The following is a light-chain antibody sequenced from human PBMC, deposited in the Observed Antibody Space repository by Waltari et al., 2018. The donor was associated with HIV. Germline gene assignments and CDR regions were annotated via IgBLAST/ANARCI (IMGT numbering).Light chain of an antibody. V-gene: IGLV3-19*01. CDR2: VEN. J-gene: IGLJ2*01. Sequence: SSELTQDPVVSVALGQTVRITCPGDSLKSPYATWYQQKPGQAPKLVLFVENSRPSGIPDRFSGSSSGNTASLTIAGAQAGDEGDYYCSSRDTTTNQVIFGGGTRVTVL. CDR1: SLKSPY. CDR3: SSRDTTTNQVI.